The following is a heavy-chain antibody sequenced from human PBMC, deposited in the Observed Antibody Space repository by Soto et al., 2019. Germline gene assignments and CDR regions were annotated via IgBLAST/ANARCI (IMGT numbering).Heavy chain of an antibody. CDR1: GYTFTTFY. V-gene: IGHV1-46*01. J-gene: IGHJ4*02. Sequence: ASVKVSCKASGYTFTTFYVHWVRQAPGQGLEWVGLINPIGGSTKYAQDFQGRLTLTRDTSTSTVYMVLSSLTSEDTAVYYCARDPIRDGYSNGLDYWGRGTLVTVSS. CDR2: INPIGGST. D-gene: IGHD4-4*01. CDR3: ARDPIRDGYSNGLDY.